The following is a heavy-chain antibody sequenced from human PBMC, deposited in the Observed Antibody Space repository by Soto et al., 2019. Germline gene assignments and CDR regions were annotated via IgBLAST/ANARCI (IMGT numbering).Heavy chain of an antibody. D-gene: IGHD1-1*01. Sequence: SVKVSCKASGFTFTGHYIHWVRQAPGQGLEWMGWINPNSGGTSYAQKFQGRLTMTTDTSITTAYMELSRLSSDDTAFYYCAKSGSLFRPSLGYFDYWGQGTLVTVSS. CDR2: INPNSGGT. CDR1: GFTFTGHY. CDR3: AKSGSLFRPSLGYFDY. V-gene: IGHV1-2*02. J-gene: IGHJ4*02.